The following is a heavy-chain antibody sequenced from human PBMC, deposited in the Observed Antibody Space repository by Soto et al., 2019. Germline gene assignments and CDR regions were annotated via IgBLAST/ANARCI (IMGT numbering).Heavy chain of an antibody. J-gene: IGHJ6*02. CDR1: GYTFTSYY. D-gene: IGHD5-18*01. CDR2: INPSGGST. CDR3: ARACSVDTAMVTPIYYYYGMDV. Sequence: GASVKVSCKASGYTFTSYYMHWVRQAPGQGLEWMGIINPSGGSTSYAQKFQGRVTMTRDTSTSAVYMELSSLRSEDTAVYYCARACSVDTAMVTPIYYYYGMDVWGQGTTVTVSS. V-gene: IGHV1-46*01.